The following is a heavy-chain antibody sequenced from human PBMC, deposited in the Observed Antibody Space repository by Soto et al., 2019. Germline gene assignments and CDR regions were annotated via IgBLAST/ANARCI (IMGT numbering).Heavy chain of an antibody. D-gene: IGHD2-8*01. V-gene: IGHV3-11*05. CDR1: GFTFSDYY. J-gene: IGHJ2*01. Sequence: QVKLVESGGGLVKPGGSLRLSCAASGFTFSDYYMSWIRQAPGKGLEWVSYISSSSSYTNYADSVKGRFTISSYNAKNSLYLQMISLSASDTTVDYWARPQYCTNGVCYTTYWYFALWGRSSMFTVSS. CDR3: ARPQYCTNGVCYTTYWYFAL. CDR2: ISSSSSYT.